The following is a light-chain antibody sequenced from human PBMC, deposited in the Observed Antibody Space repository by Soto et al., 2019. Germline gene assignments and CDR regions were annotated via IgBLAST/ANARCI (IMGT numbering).Light chain of an antibody. V-gene: IGLV2-14*01. J-gene: IGLJ3*02. Sequence: QSVLTQPASGSGSPGQSITISCTGTSSDVGGYNYVSWYQHLPGKAPKLMIHEVSNRPSGVSNRFSGSKSGNTASLTISGLQVEDEADYYCSSYTGSSTWVFGGGTKLTVL. CDR1: SSDVGGYNY. CDR3: SSYTGSSTWV. CDR2: EVS.